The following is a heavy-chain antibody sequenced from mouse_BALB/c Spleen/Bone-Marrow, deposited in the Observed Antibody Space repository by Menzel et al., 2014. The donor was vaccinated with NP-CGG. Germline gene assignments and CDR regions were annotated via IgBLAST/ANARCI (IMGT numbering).Heavy chain of an antibody. V-gene: IGHV5-4*02. D-gene: IGHD2-12*01. CDR3: ARDGDYSYAWFAY. J-gene: IGHJ3*01. CDR1: GFTFSDYY. Sequence: QLKESGGGLVKPGGSLKLSCAASGFTFSDYYMYWVRQTPEKRLEWVAIISDGGSYTFYPDSVKGRFTISRDNAKNSLYLQMSSLKSEDTAMYYCARDGDYSYAWFAYWGQGTLVTVSA. CDR2: ISDGGSYT.